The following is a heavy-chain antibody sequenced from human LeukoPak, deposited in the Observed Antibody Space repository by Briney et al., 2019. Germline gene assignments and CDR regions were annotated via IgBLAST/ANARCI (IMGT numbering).Heavy chain of an antibody. CDR1: GFTFSSYE. Sequence: GGSLRLSCAASGFTFSSYEMNWVRQAPGKGLEWVSSISSSSSYIYYADSVKGRFTISRDNAKNSLYLQMNSLRAEDTAVYYCARAFGEQQLVYFDYWGQGTLATVSS. V-gene: IGHV3-21*01. J-gene: IGHJ4*02. CDR2: ISSSSSYI. CDR3: ARAFGEQQLVYFDY. D-gene: IGHD6-13*01.